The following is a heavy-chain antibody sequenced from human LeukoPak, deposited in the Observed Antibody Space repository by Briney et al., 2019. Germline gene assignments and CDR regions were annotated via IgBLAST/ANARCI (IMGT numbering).Heavy chain of an antibody. CDR2: LNWNGGIT. Sequence: GGSLRLSCVASGFNFDDYGMNWVRQAPGKGLEWLSGLNWNGGITGYADSVKGRFTISRDNAKNSLYLQMNSLRADDTALYYCARDGVGATPFDYWGQGTLVTVSS. CDR3: ARDGVGATPFDY. CDR1: GFNFDDYG. D-gene: IGHD1-26*01. J-gene: IGHJ4*02. V-gene: IGHV3-20*04.